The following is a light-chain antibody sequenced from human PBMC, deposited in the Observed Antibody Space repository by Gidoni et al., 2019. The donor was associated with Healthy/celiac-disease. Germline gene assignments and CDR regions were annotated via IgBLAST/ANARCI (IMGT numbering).Light chain of an antibody. CDR1: SSDVGGYNY. CDR3: CSYAGSYMGV. Sequence: QSALTQPRPVSGSPGQSVPIPCTGTSSDVGGYNYVSWYQQHPGKAPKLMIYDVSKRPSGVPDRFSGSKSGNTASLTISGLQAEDEADYYCCSYAGSYMGVFGTGTKVTVL. V-gene: IGLV2-11*01. CDR2: DVS. J-gene: IGLJ1*01.